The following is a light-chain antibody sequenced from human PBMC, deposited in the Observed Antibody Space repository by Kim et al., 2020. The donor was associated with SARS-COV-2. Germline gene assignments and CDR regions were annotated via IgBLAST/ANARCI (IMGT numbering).Light chain of an antibody. CDR1: SSDVGGYNY. CDR2: DVS. J-gene: IGLJ3*02. CDR3: SSYATGSTWV. Sequence: QSALTQPASVSGSPGQSITISCTGTSSDVGGYNYVSWYQQHPGKAPKVLIYDVSERPSGISSRFSGSKSGKTAPLTISGLQAEDEAYYYCSSYATGSTWVFGVGTKVTVL. V-gene: IGLV2-14*03.